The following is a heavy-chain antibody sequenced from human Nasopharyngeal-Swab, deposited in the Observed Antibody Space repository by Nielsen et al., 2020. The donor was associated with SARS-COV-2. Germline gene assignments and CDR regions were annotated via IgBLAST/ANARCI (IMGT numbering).Heavy chain of an antibody. J-gene: IGHJ4*02. D-gene: IGHD3-16*01. CDR1: GLTVSSNY. CDR2: IYSGGST. V-gene: IGHV3-53*01. CDR3: ARGIGGFDY. Sequence: GESLKISCAASGLTVSSNYMSWVRQAPGKGLEWVSVIYSGGSTYYADSVKGRFTISRDNSKNTLYLQMNSLRAEDTAVYYCARGIGGFDYWGQGTLVTVSS.